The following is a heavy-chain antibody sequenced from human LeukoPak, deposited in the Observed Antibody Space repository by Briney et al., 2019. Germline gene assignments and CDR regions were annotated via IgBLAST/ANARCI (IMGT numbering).Heavy chain of an antibody. CDR2: INHSRNI. J-gene: IGHJ5*02. V-gene: IGHV4-34*01. Sequence: SDTLSLTCGVYNGSLREFYWSWIRQPPGKGLEWIGQINHSRNINYNPSLKSRVTISVDTSKNQFSLKLSSVTAADTAVYYCARHPHTNWFDPWGQGTLVTVSS. CDR3: ARHPHTNWFDP. CDR1: NGSLREFY.